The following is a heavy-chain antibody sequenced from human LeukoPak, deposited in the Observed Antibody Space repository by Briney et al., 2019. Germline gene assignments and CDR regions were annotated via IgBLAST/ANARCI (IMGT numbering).Heavy chain of an antibody. V-gene: IGHV3-21*04. D-gene: IGHD4/OR15-4a*01. J-gene: IGHJ4*02. CDR3: AKGTMHDY. CDR2: ISSSSSYI. CDR1: GFTFSSYS. Sequence: GGSLRLSCAASGFTFSSYSMNWVRQAPGKGLEWVSSISSSSSYIYYADSVKGRFTISRDKSKNTLDLQMNSLRAEDTAVYYCAKGTMHDYWGQGTLVTVSS.